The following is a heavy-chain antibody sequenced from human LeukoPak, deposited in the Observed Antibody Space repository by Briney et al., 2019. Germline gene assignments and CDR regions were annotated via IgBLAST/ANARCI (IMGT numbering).Heavy chain of an antibody. CDR2: ISTYNGDT. CDR1: GYTFKTYA. Sequence: ASVKVSCKASGYTFKTYAISWVRQAPGQGLEWMGWISTYNGDTKYAQKFRGRVTMTTDTSTTTAYIELRSLRSDDTAVYYCARDPSNTSGWYIYFDYWGQGALVTVSS. D-gene: IGHD6-19*01. CDR3: ARDPSNTSGWYIYFDY. V-gene: IGHV1-18*01. J-gene: IGHJ4*02.